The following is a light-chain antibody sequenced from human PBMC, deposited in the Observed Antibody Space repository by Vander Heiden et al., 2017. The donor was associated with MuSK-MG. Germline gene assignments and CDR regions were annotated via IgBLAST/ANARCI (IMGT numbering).Light chain of an antibody. CDR1: QGISSY. Sequence: DIHLTQSPSFLSASVGARVTITCRASQGISSYLAWYQQKPGKAPKLLIYAASTLQSGVPSRFSGSGSGTEFTLTISSLQPEDFATYYCQQRNSYPRTFGGGTKVEIK. CDR3: QQRNSYPRT. V-gene: IGKV1-9*01. J-gene: IGKJ4*01. CDR2: AAS.